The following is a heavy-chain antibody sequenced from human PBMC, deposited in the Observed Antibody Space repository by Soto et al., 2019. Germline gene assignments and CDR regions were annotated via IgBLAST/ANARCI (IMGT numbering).Heavy chain of an antibody. J-gene: IGHJ4*02. CDR3: AREKGAMADF. Sequence: QVQLQESGPGLGKPSQTLSLTCVVSGASISSGGYYWSWIRQHPGKGLEWIGYVYYSGSTYYNPSLKSRVTISVDTCKNQFSLRLSSVTAADTAVYYCAREKGAMADFWGQGILVTVSP. V-gene: IGHV4-31*11. CDR1: GASISSGGYY. D-gene: IGHD5-18*01. CDR2: VYYSGST.